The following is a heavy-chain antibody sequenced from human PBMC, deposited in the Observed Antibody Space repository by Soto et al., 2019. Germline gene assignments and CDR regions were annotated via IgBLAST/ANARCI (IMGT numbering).Heavy chain of an antibody. CDR3: ARDLWTKGVVVAATSGSYFDY. J-gene: IGHJ4*02. CDR2: ISSSSSYI. V-gene: IGHV3-21*01. CDR1: GFTFSSYS. D-gene: IGHD2-15*01. Sequence: GGSLRLSCAASGFTFSSYSMNWVRQAPGKGLEWVSSISSSSSYIYYADSVKGRFTISRDNAKNSLYLQMNSLRAEDTAVYYCARDLWTKGVVVAATSGSYFDYWGQGALVTVSS.